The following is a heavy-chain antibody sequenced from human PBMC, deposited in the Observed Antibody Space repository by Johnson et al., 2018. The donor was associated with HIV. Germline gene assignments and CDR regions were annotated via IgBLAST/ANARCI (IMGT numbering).Heavy chain of an antibody. Sequence: VQLVESGGGVVRPGGSLRLSCAASGFTFDDYGVSWVRQAPGKGLEWVSGINWNGDSTGYADSVKGRFTISRENAKNSLHLQMNSLRVGDTALYYCARALGATYAFDIWGQGTMVTVSS. J-gene: IGHJ3*02. CDR2: INWNGDST. CDR1: GFTFDDYG. CDR3: ARALGATYAFDI. D-gene: IGHD1-26*01. V-gene: IGHV3-20*04.